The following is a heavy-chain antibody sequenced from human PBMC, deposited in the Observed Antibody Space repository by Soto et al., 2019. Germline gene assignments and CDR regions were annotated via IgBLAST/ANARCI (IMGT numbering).Heavy chain of an antibody. J-gene: IGHJ6*02. CDR3: ATDPYCGSAPGCSALDA. D-gene: IGHD2-21*01. CDR2: ISAYNGNT. V-gene: IGHV1-18*04. Sequence: QVHLVQSGGEVKKPGASVKVSCKASGYRFTSSGFSWVRQAPGQGLEWMGWISAYNGNTLYAQKFKGRVTMTTDTSTSTAYMELGSPRSDDTAVYYCATDPYCGSAPGCSALDAWGQGTTVTVSS. CDR1: GYRFTSSG.